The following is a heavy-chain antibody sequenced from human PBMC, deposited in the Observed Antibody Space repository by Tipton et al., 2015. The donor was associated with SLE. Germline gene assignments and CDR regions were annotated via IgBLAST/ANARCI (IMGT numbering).Heavy chain of an antibody. CDR3: ARKFGRVGYFDY. Sequence: TLSLTCTVSGGSISGYYWSWIRQPPGKGLEWIGEINHSGSTNYNPSLKSRVTISVDTSKNQFSLKLSSVTAADTAVYYCARKFGRVGYFDYWGQGTLVTVSS. CDR1: GGSISGYY. D-gene: IGHD3-10*01. CDR2: INHSGST. J-gene: IGHJ4*02. V-gene: IGHV4-34*01.